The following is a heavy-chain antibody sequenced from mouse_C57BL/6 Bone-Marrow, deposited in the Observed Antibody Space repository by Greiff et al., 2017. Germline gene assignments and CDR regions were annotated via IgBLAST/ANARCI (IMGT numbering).Heavy chain of an antibody. J-gene: IGHJ1*03. D-gene: IGHD2-2*01. CDR2: IYPGDGAT. V-gene: IGHV1-82*01. CDR3: AICYGYDDGYFDV. Sequence: QVQLQQSGPELVKPGASVKISCKASGYAFSSSWMNWVKQRPGKGLEWIGRIYPGDGATNYNGKFKGKATLTADKSSSTAYMQLSSLTSEDSAVYFCAICYGYDDGYFDVWGTGTTVTVSS. CDR1: GYAFSSSW.